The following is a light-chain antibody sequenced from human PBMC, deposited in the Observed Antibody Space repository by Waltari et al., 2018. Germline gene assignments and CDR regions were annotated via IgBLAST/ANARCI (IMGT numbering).Light chain of an antibody. CDR3: ASWDDRLGGVL. CDR2: RNT. Sequence: QSVLTQPPSASGTPGQKVTMSCSGGRPDIGNNYVYWYQQLPGPTPKLLIYRNTQRPSGVPDRISASKSGTSASLAISGLRSEDEAIYYCASWDDRLGGVLFGGGTKLTVL. J-gene: IGLJ2*01. V-gene: IGLV1-47*01. CDR1: RPDIGNNY.